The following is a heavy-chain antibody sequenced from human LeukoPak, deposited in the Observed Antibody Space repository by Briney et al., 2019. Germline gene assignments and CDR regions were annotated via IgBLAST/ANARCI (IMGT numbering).Heavy chain of an antibody. Sequence: ASVKVSCKASGYTFTSYYMHWVRQAPGQGLEWMGMINPSGGSTSYAQKFQGRVTMTRDMSTSTVYMELSSLRSEDTAVYYCARVMKYSSSSGYYYYMDVWGKGTTVTVSS. CDR2: INPSGGST. J-gene: IGHJ6*03. CDR3: ARVMKYSSSSGYYYYMDV. V-gene: IGHV1-46*01. CDR1: GYTFTSYY. D-gene: IGHD6-6*01.